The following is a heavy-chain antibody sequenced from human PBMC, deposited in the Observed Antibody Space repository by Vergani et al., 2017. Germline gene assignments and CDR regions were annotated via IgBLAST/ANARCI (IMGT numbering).Heavy chain of an antibody. CDR2: ISGSGGST. CDR1: GFTFNHYA. D-gene: IGHD5-12*01. J-gene: IGHJ6*02. V-gene: IGHV3-23*01. CDR3: AKANPRNSGYDYLYYYHAMDV. Sequence: EVQLLESGGDLVQPGGSLRLSCAASGFTFNHYAMNWVRQAPGKGLEWVSGISGSGGSTYYAGSVKGRFTISRDSSKNTPYLQMNSLSAGYTAVYYCAKANPRNSGYDYLYYYHAMDVWGQGTTVTVSS.